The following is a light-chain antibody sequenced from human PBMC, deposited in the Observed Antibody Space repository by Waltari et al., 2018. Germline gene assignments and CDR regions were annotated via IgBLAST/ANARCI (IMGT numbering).Light chain of an antibody. J-gene: IGLJ3*02. CDR2: YTV. V-gene: IGLV1-47*02. CDR1: NSHLRNGD. Sequence: QSVLTQSPSASGTPGQRVTISCSGGNSHLRNGDVFWLQPVPGKAPKLLIYYTVQRPAGVPDRFSASKSGSSASLAISELRSEDEADYYCAAWYDNLSAWVFGGGTRLTVL. CDR3: AAWYDNLSAWV.